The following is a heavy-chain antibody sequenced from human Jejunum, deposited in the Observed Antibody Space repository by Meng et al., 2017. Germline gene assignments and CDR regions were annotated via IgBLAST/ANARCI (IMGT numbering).Heavy chain of an antibody. J-gene: IGHJ4*02. Sequence: QITLKESGPSRVKPTQTLALTCTFSGFSLSTSGVGVGWIRQSTGKALEWLAVIYWDNDKRYSPSLKNRLTIDKDTSKNEEVLTMTNMDPVDTATYYCAHRRISGSPWDGGDFDYWGQGTLVTVSS. CDR1: GFSLSTSGVG. CDR2: IYWDNDK. D-gene: IGHD2-15*01. CDR3: AHRRISGSPWDGGDFDY. V-gene: IGHV2-5*02.